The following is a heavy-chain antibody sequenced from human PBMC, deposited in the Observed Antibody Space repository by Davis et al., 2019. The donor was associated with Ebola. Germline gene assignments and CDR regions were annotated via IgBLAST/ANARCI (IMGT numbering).Heavy chain of an antibody. CDR3: ARDGDYSNYGFDY. V-gene: IGHV4-4*02. J-gene: IGHJ4*02. CDR1: GGSISSSNW. CDR2: IYHSGST. Sequence: SETLSLTCAVSGGSISSSNWWSWVRQPPGKGLEWIGEIYHSGSTNYNPSLKSRVTISVDKSKNQFSLKVSSVTAADTAVYYCARDGDYSNYGFDYWGQGTLVTVSS. D-gene: IGHD4-11*01.